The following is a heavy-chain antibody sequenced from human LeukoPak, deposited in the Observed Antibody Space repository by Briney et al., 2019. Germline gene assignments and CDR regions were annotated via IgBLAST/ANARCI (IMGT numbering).Heavy chain of an antibody. CDR1: GGTFISYA. V-gene: IGHV1-69*13. D-gene: IGHD3-22*01. J-gene: IGHJ4*02. CDR3: AQTYDSSGYYRSLDY. Sequence: GASVKVSCKASGGTFISYAISWVRQAPGQGLEWMGGIIPIFGTANYAQKFQGRVTITADESTSTAYMELSSLRSEDTAVYYCAQTYDSSGYYRSLDYWGQGTLVTVSS. CDR2: IIPIFGTA.